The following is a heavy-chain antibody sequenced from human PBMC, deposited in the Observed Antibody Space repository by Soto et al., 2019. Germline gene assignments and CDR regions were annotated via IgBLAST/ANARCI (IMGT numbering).Heavy chain of an antibody. V-gene: IGHV1-2*02. CDR1: GYTFTDYY. CDR2: INPNSGDT. J-gene: IGHJ4*02. D-gene: IGHD2-2*01. CDR3: ARDNTGCKDF. Sequence: ASVKVSCKASGYTFTDYYLHWVRQAPGQGFEWLGWINPNSGDTSYAQRFQGRGTMTRDTSISIAYMELSRLRSDDTAVYYCARDNTGCKDFWGQGTLVTVSS.